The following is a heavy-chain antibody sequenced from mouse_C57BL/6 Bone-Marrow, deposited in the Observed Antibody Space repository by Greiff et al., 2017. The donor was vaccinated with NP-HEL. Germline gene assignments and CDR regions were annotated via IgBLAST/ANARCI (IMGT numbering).Heavy chain of an antibody. CDR3: ARRDSSGYWAY. V-gene: IGHV5-2*03. Sequence: EVKLVESGGGLVQPGESLKLSCESTEYAFPSYDMSWVRKTPEKRLELVAAINSDGGSTYYPDTMEGRFIISRDNTKKTQYLQMSSLRSEDTALYYCARRDSSGYWAYWGQGTLVTVSA. CDR2: INSDGGST. CDR1: EYAFPSYD. D-gene: IGHD3-2*02. J-gene: IGHJ3*01.